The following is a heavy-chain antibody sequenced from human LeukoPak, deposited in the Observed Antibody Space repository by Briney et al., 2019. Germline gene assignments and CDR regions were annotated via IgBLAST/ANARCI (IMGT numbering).Heavy chain of an antibody. D-gene: IGHD5-12*01. CDR1: GGSISNYY. CDR3: ARAGVATWQY. Sequence: SETLSLTCTVSGGSISNYYWSWIRQPPGKGLEWIGSIYHSGGTYYNPSLKSRVTISVDTSKNQFSLRLSTVTAADTAVYYCARAGVATWQYWGQGTLVTVSS. J-gene: IGHJ4*02. V-gene: IGHV4-59*08. CDR2: IYHSGGT.